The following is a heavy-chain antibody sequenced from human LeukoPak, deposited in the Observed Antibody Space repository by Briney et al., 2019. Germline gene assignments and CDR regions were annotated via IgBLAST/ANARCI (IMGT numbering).Heavy chain of an antibody. Sequence: PSETLSLTCTVSGGSISSSSYYWGWIRQPPGKGLEWIGSIYYSGSTYYNPSLKSRVTISVDTSKNQFSLKLSSVTAADTAVYYCARDGSLVGAIFDYWGQGTLVTVSS. J-gene: IGHJ4*02. V-gene: IGHV4-39*07. CDR1: GGSISSSSYY. CDR2: IYYSGST. CDR3: ARDGSLVGAIFDY. D-gene: IGHD1-26*01.